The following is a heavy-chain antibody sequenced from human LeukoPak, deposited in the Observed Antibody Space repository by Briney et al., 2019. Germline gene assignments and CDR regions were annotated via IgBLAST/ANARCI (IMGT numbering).Heavy chain of an antibody. CDR1: GFTFSSYE. CDR2: IYSGGST. CDR3: ARGTQLLWFDY. J-gene: IGHJ4*02. V-gene: IGHV3-53*01. Sequence: PGGSLRLSCAASGFTFSSYEMNWVRQTPGQGLEWVSVIYSGGSTYYADSVQGRFTISRDNSKNTVYLQMNSLRAEDTAVYYCARGTQLLWFDYWGQGILVTVSS. D-gene: IGHD3-10*01.